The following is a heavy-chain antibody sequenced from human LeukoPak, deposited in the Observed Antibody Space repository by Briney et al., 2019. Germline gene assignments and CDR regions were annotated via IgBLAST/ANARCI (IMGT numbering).Heavy chain of an antibody. J-gene: IGHJ3*02. D-gene: IGHD1-26*01. CDR1: GFTFDDYA. CDR2: ISWNSGSI. Sequence: PGGSLRLSCAASGFTFDDYAMHWVRQVPGKGLEWVSGISWNSGSIGYADSVKGRFTISRDNAKNSLYLQMNSLRAEDTALYYCAKDRYSGPSDAFDIWGQGTMVTVSS. V-gene: IGHV3-9*01. CDR3: AKDRYSGPSDAFDI.